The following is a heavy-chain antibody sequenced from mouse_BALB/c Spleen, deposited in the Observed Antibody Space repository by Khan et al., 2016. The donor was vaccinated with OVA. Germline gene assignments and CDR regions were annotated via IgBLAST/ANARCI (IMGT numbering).Heavy chain of an antibody. CDR1: GYTFTDYY. J-gene: IGHJ3*01. CDR3: TRSGIGSFAF. D-gene: IGHD2-14*01. V-gene: IGHV1-77*01. Sequence: QVQLQQSGAELARPGASVKLSCKASGYTFTDYYINWVKQRTGQGLEWIGHIYPGNGNTYYHENFKGKATLTADKSSSTAFMHLSSLTSEDSAVYFCTRSGIGSFAFWGQGTLVTVSA. CDR2: IYPGNGNT.